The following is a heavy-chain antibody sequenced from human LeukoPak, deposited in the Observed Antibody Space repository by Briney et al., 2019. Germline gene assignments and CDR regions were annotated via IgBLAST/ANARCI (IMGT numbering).Heavy chain of an antibody. D-gene: IGHD2-2*01. J-gene: IGHJ4*02. CDR1: GYTLTGYY. V-gene: IGHV1-2*02. CDR2: INPNTGAT. CDR3: ARGRGTTSSNFDY. Sequence: ASVKVSCKASGYTLTGYYLHWVRQAPGQGLEWMGWINPNTGATHSAQKFQGRITMTRDTSISTAYMELSRLTSDDTAVYYCARGRGTTSSNFDYWGQGTLVTVSS.